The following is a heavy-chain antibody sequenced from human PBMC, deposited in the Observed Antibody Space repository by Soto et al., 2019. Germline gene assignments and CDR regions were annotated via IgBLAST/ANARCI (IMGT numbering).Heavy chain of an antibody. Sequence: PAETRSLTCEVSRGAITPSVLWTWVGQFPGRGLEWIGEIAPDGHTPYNPSLSGRVTMSAHPYNSQFSINVASVNAADTPVYFCAGGRDYDYWGQQNMVTAS. CDR1: RGAITPSVL. D-gene: IGHD1-26*01. V-gene: IGHV4-4*01. CDR2: IAPDGHT. CDR3: AGGRDYDY. J-gene: IGHJ4*02.